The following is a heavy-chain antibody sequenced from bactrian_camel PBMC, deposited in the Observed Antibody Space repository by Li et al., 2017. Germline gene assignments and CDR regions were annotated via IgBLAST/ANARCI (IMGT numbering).Heavy chain of an antibody. CDR2: IDADDST. CDR1: EDTSSNFC. J-gene: IGHJ4*01. Sequence: HVQLVESGGGSVQAGGSLTLSCVASEDTSSNFCMGWFRQAPGKERERVARIDADDSTMYLDSVKGRFTISRDNDQNTVYLQMNDLKPEDTALYYCAIEVPSGYLNSFNGGWLYWGQGTQVTVS. V-gene: IGHV3S53*01. CDR3: AIEVPSGYLNSFNGGWLY. D-gene: IGHD7*01.